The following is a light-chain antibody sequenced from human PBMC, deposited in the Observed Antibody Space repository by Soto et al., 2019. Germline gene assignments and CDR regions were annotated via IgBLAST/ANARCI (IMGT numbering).Light chain of an antibody. V-gene: IGLV2-8*01. Sequence: QAVVTQPPSASGSPGQSVTISCTGTSSDVGGSNYVSWYQQHPGKVPKLIIYDVTKRPSGVPDRFSGSKSGNTASLAVSGLQAEDEADYYCSSQAGNNVIFGGGTQLTVL. CDR2: DVT. CDR3: SSQAGNNVI. CDR1: SSDVGGSNY. J-gene: IGLJ2*01.